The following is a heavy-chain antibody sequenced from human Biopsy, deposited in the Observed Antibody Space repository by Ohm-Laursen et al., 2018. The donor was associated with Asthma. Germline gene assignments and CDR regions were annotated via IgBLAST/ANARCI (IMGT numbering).Heavy chain of an antibody. V-gene: IGHV3-53*01. CDR2: IYSGGGT. D-gene: IGHD2-15*01. Sequence: GSLRLSCSASGFTVSSNGMSWVRQPPGKGLEWVSVIYSGGGTFYADSVKGRVTISRDNGKNSLYLQMNSLRAEDTAVYYCARDVDLRSVYWGQGTLVTVSS. J-gene: IGHJ4*02. CDR3: ARDVDLRSVY. CDR1: GFTVSSNG.